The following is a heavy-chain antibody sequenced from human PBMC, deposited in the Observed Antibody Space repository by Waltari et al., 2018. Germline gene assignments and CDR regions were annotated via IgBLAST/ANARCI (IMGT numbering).Heavy chain of an antibody. J-gene: IGHJ2*01. V-gene: IGHV3-48*04. D-gene: IGHD3-10*01. CDR3: AGXRXXXWFFDX. CDR2: XSSGSXXX. CDR1: GWTSXPYS. Sequence: LAESGGDLVQPWGSLRRSCAGSGWTSXPYSLSWVRQAPXXXLEXXXXXSSGSXXXXXAXXVEGXFTISRXXSKNSVFLEXXXLRVXXTAXXXCAGXRXXXWFFDXXXXXTLVSVSS.